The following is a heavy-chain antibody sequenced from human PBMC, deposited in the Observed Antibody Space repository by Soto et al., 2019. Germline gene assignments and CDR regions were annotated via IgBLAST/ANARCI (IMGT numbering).Heavy chain of an antibody. V-gene: IGHV1-8*01. CDR2: MNPGSGDT. CDR3: ARMETFGSLNWFDL. J-gene: IGHJ5*02. D-gene: IGHD3-16*01. CDR1: GYSFTNND. Sequence: ASVKVSCTASGYSFTNNDVSWVRQATGQGLEWMGWMNPGSGDTGYAQKFQGRVTMTRDISIATAYMELSSLRSDDTAIYYCARMETFGSLNWFDLWGQGSLVIVAA.